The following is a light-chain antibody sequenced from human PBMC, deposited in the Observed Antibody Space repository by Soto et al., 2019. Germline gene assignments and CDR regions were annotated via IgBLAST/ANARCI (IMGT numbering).Light chain of an antibody. CDR1: QTVGNY. J-gene: IGKJ1*01. CDR2: NAS. V-gene: IGKV3-11*01. Sequence: EIVLTQSPATLSLSPGERATLSCRASQTVGNYLAWYQQKPGQVPRLLIYNASNRATGVPVRFSGSGSGTEFTLTISSLQPEDFAVYYCQQRCNWPLPWTFGQGAKVEI. CDR3: QQRCNWPLPWT.